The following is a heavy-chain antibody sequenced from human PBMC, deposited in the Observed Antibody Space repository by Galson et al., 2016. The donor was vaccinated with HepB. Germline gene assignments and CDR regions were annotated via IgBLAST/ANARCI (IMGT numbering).Heavy chain of an antibody. D-gene: IGHD2/OR15-2a*01. CDR1: GDSVSSNSAA. V-gene: IGHV6-1*01. CDR3: ARRKESTARQPSKENWFDP. CDR2: TYYRSKWYN. J-gene: IGHJ5*02. Sequence: CAISGDSVSSNSAAWNWIRQSPSRGLEWLGRTYYRSKWYNDYAESVKSRITINPDTSKNQFSLSLRSMTAADTAVYYCARRKESTARQPSKENWFDPWGQGILVSVSS.